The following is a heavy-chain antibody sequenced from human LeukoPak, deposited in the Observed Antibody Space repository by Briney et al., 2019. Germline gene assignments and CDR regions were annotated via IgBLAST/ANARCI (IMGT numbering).Heavy chain of an antibody. Sequence: SETLSLTCTVSGGSISSYYWSWIRQPPGKGLEWIGYISYSGSTNYNPSLKSRVTISVDTSKYQFSLKLRSVTAADTAVYYCARHSYALASVFDYWGQGTLVTISS. J-gene: IGHJ4*02. CDR1: GGSISSYY. CDR2: ISYSGST. V-gene: IGHV4-59*08. D-gene: IGHD2-2*01. CDR3: ARHSYALASVFDY.